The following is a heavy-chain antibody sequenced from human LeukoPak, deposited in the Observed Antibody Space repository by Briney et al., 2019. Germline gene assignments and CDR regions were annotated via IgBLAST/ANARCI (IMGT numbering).Heavy chain of an antibody. CDR2: VYAAGAT. CDR1: GDSLYPYY. J-gene: IGHJ4*02. CDR3: AREILAGRPGRFDS. Sequence: SETLSLTCTVSGDSLYPYYWNWIRQPPGKGLEGIGFVYAAGATNYSPSLQSRVTIFVDTSKNQFSLKLTSVTAADTAVYFCAREILAGRPGRFDSWGQGTLVSVSS. D-gene: IGHD6-6*01. V-gene: IGHV4-4*08.